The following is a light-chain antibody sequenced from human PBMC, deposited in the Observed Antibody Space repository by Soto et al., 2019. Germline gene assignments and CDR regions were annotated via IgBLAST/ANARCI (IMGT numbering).Light chain of an antibody. V-gene: IGLV2-14*01. Sequence: QSALTQPASVSGSPGQSITISCTGTNSDVGGYGYVSWYQLHPGKAPKLMVFEVSNRPSGASYRFSGSKSGNTASLTISGLQAEDEADYFCSSYSISTAYLFGNGTKVTVL. CDR1: NSDVGGYGY. CDR3: SSYSISTAYL. J-gene: IGLJ1*01. CDR2: EVS.